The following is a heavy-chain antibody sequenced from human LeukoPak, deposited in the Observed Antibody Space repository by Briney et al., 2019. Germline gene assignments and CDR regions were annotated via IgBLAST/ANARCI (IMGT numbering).Heavy chain of an antibody. Sequence: SQTLSLTCVISGDSVSRTNAAWNWIRQSPSRGLEWLGRTYYRTKWYSDSAVSVKSRIIINADTSKNQFSLQLNSVTPEDTAVYYCAREDGLTYGMDVWGQGTTVTVSS. CDR3: AREDGLTYGMDV. V-gene: IGHV6-1*01. CDR2: TYYRTKWYS. D-gene: IGHD3/OR15-3a*01. J-gene: IGHJ6*02. CDR1: GDSVSRTNAA.